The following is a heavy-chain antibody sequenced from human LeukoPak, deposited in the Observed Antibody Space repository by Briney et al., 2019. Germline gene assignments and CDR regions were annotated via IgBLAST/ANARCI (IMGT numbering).Heavy chain of an antibody. CDR2: ISAYNGNT. Sequence: ASVKVSCKASGYIFISYGITWVRQAPGQGLEWMGWISAYNGNTNYAQKLQGRVTMTTDTSTSTAYMELRSLRSDDTAVYYCARERPFVVVPAARSNNYYGMDVWGQGTTVTVSS. V-gene: IGHV1-18*01. D-gene: IGHD2-2*01. J-gene: IGHJ6*02. CDR1: GYIFISYG. CDR3: ARERPFVVVPAARSNNYYGMDV.